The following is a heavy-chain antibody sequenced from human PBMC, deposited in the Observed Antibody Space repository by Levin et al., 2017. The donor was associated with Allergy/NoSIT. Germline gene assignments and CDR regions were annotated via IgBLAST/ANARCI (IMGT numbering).Heavy chain of an antibody. CDR1: GFTFSSSW. D-gene: IGHD6-19*01. CDR3: ARSLYRSAWHKRHDAFDI. V-gene: IGHV3-7*01. Sequence: PGGSLRLSCAASGFTFSSSWMTWVRQAPGKGLEWVANIKEDGREVYYVDSLKGRFTISRDNAKNSLYLQINSLMAEDTAVYYCARSLYRSAWHKRHDAFDIWGQGKMVTVSS. CDR2: IKEDGREV. J-gene: IGHJ3*02.